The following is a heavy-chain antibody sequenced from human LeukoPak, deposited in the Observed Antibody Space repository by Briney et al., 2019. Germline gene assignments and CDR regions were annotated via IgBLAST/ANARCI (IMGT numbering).Heavy chain of an antibody. Sequence: ASVKVSCKASGYTFTGYYMHWVRQAPGQGLEWMGWINPNSGGTNYAQKFRGRVTMTRDTPISTTYMELSRLRSDDTALYYCARSIDYGDYTGVDVWGKGTTVTVSS. J-gene: IGHJ6*04. CDR3: ARSIDYGDYTGVDV. CDR2: INPNSGGT. CDR1: GYTFTGYY. D-gene: IGHD4-17*01. V-gene: IGHV1-2*02.